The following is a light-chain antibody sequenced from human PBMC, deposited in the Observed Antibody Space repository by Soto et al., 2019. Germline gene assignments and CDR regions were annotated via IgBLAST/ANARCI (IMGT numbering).Light chain of an antibody. CDR1: QSVSYY. Sequence: EIVLTQSPATLSLSPGDRATLSCRASQSVSYYLAWYQQKPGQAPRLLIYDASNRATGIPPRFSGSGSGTDFTLTISSLEPEDFAVYYCQHRANWPLTFGGGTKVEIK. CDR2: DAS. V-gene: IGKV3-11*01. J-gene: IGKJ4*01. CDR3: QHRANWPLT.